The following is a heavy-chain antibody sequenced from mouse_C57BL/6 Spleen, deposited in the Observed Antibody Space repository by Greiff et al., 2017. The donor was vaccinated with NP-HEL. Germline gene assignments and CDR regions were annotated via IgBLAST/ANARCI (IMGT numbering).Heavy chain of an antibody. D-gene: IGHD2-4*01. V-gene: IGHV1-69*01. J-gene: IGHJ3*01. CDR3: ARAAVYDYGVAWLAY. CDR1: GYTFTSYW. CDR2: IDPSDSYT. Sequence: QVQLQQPGAELVMPGASVKLSCKASGYTFTSYWMHWVKQRPGQGLEWIGEIDPSDSYTNYNQKFKGKSTLTVDKSSSPAYMQLSSLTSEDSAVYYCARAAVYDYGVAWLAYWGQGTLVTVSA.